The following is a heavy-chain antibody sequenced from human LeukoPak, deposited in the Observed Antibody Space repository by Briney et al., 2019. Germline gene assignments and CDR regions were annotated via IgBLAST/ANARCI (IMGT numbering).Heavy chain of an antibody. CDR3: TTDLYSGYDFDY. D-gene: IGHD5-12*01. J-gene: IGHJ4*02. CDR1: GFTFSNAW. CDR2: IKSKTDGGTT. Sequence: GGSLRLSCAASGFTFSNAWMSWVRQAPGKGLEWVGRIKSKTDGGTTDYAAPVKGRFTISRDDSKNTLYLQMNSLKAEDTAVYYCTTDLYSGYDFDYWGQGTLVTVSS. V-gene: IGHV3-15*01.